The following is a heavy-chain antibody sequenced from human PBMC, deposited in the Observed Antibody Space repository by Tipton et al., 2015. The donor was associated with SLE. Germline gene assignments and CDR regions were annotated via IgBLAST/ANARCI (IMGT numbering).Heavy chain of an antibody. V-gene: IGHV4-4*02. Sequence: TLSLTCSVSDGSISSSNWWSWVRQPPGKGLEWIGEIYHTGTTNYNPSLKNRVTISVDTSKNQFSLKLSSVTAADTAVYYCARGRDYYDSSGYLYDFDYWGQGTLVTVSS. CDR2: IYHTGTT. D-gene: IGHD3-22*01. CDR1: DGSISSSNW. J-gene: IGHJ4*02. CDR3: ARGRDYYDSSGYLYDFDY.